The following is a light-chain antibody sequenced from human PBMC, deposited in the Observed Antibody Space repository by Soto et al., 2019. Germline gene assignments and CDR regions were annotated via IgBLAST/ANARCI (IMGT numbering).Light chain of an antibody. J-gene: IGKJ5*01. Sequence: EIVLTQSPATLSLSPGERASLSCRASQSISNYLAWYQQKPGQAPRLLIFDASNRATGIPARFSGSGSGTDFTLTISSLEPEDFAVYYCQQRSNWPPITLGQGTRLEIK. CDR3: QQRSNWPPIT. V-gene: IGKV3-11*01. CDR2: DAS. CDR1: QSISNY.